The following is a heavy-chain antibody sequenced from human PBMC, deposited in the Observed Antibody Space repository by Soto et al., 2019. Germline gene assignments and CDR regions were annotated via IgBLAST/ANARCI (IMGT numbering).Heavy chain of an antibody. CDR2: ISGSGSSR. CDR1: GFTFSTYA. Sequence: GGSLRLSCAASGFTFSTYAMSWVRQAPGRGLEWVSAISGSGSSRYYADSAKGRFTISRDNSKNTLFLQLNSLRAEDTAVYYCAKELLRLGESLERYFDYWGQGTLVTVSS. J-gene: IGHJ4*02. V-gene: IGHV3-23*01. D-gene: IGHD3-10*01. CDR3: AKELLRLGESLERYFDY.